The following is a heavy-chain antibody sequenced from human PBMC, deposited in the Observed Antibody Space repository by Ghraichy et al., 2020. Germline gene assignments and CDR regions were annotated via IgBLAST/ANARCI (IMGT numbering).Heavy chain of an antibody. D-gene: IGHD2-15*01. V-gene: IGHV3-53*01. CDR1: GFTVSSNY. J-gene: IGHJ5*02. CDR2: IYSGGST. Sequence: GGSLRLSCAASGFTVSSNYMSWVRQAPGKGLEWVSVIYSGGSTYYADSVKGRFTISRDNSKNTLYLQMNSLRAEDTAVYYCAREVYCSGGSCYGNNWFDPWGQGTLVTVSS. CDR3: AREVYCSGGSCYGNNWFDP.